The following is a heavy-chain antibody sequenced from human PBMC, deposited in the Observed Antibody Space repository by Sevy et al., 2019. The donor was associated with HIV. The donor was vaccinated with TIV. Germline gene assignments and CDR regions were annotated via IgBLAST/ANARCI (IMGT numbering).Heavy chain of an antibody. D-gene: IGHD5-12*01. CDR3: AREVGGYNWRPYYFDS. CDR2: IKQDGSEK. CDR1: GFTFTDYW. J-gene: IGHJ4*02. V-gene: IGHV3-7*01. Sequence: GGSLRLSCAASGFTFTDYWMSWVRQTPGKGLEWVATIKQDGSEKYYVDSVKARFAISRDNGKNSVSLQMNSLRAEDTALYYCAREVGGYNWRPYYFDSWGQGTLVTVSS.